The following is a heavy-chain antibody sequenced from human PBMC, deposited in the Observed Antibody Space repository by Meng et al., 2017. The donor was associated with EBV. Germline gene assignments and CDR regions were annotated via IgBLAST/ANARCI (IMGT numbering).Heavy chain of an antibody. CDR2: ISSNSIDI. D-gene: IGHD2-8*01. V-gene: IGHV3-21*01. CDR1: GFTLDDYG. CDR3: ARDRTSNRFDY. J-gene: IGHJ4*02. Sequence: EVQVVESGGGVVRPGGSLRLSCAASGFTLDDYGMSWVRQAPGKGLEWVSSISSNSIDIYYADLVKGRFTISRDNAKNSLFLQMNSLRAEDTAVYYCARDRTSNRFDYWGQGTLVTVSS.